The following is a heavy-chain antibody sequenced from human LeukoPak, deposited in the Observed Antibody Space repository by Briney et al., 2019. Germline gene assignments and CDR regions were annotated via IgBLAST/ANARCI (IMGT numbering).Heavy chain of an antibody. D-gene: IGHD4-17*01. CDR2: ISGSGGST. Sequence: PGGSLRLSCAASGFTFSSYAMSWVRQAPGKGLEWVSAISGSGGSTYYADSVKGRFTISRDNSKNTLYLQMNSLRAEDTAVYYCAKEHDYGDYGPPRFDPWGQGTLVTVSS. CDR1: GFTFSSYA. J-gene: IGHJ5*02. CDR3: AKEHDYGDYGPPRFDP. V-gene: IGHV3-23*01.